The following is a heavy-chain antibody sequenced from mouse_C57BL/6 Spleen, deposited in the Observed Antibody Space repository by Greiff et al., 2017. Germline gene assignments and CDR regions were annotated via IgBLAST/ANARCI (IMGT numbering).Heavy chain of an antibody. CDR3: TTGVTFDY. D-gene: IGHD2-5*01. CDR2: IDPENGDT. V-gene: IGHV14-4*01. J-gene: IGHJ2*01. CDR1: GFNIKDDY. Sequence: EVKLMESGAELVRPGASVKLSCTASGFNIKDDYMHWVKQRPEQGLEWIGWIDPENGDTEYASKFQGKATITADTSSNTAYLQLSSLTSEDTAVYYCTTGVTFDYWGQGTTLTVSS.